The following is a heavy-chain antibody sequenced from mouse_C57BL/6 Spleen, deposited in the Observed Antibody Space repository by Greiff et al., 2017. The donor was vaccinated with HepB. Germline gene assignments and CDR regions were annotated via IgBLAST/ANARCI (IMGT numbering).Heavy chain of an antibody. D-gene: IGHD2-4*01. V-gene: IGHV5-4*01. CDR1: GFTFSSYA. Sequence: EVQLVESGGGLVKPGGSLKLSCAASGFTFSSYAMSWVRQTPEKRLAWVATISDGGSYTYYPDNVKGRFTISRDNAKNNLYLQMSHLKSEDTAMYYCAREDYDYDRDYFDYWGQGTTLTVSS. CDR3: AREDYDYDRDYFDY. J-gene: IGHJ2*01. CDR2: ISDGGSYT.